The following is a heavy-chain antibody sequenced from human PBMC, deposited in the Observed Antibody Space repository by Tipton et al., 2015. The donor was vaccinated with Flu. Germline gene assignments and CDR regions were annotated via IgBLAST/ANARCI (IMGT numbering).Heavy chain of an antibody. CDR3: VRAIAASGSL. D-gene: IGHD3-10*01. CDR1: GFSFTAYW. Sequence: SLRLSCAGSGFSFTAYWMTWIRQAPGKGLEWVAVINPDGSEIHYRDSVKGRLTLSRDNARNLASLQMRSLRVEDTALYYCVRAIAASGSLWGQGALITVSS. CDR2: INPDGSEI. J-gene: IGHJ4*02. V-gene: IGHV3-7*04.